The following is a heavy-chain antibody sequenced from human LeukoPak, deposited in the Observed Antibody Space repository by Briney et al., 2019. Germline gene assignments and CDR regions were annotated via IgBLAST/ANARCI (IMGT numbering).Heavy chain of an antibody. CDR3: ARHPPYGDYAPYYDY. J-gene: IGHJ4*02. D-gene: IGHD4-17*01. CDR2: IYYSGST. Sequence: SETLSLTCTVSGGSISSYYWSWIRQPPGKGLEWIGYIYYSGSTNYNPSLKSRVTISVDTSKNQFSLKLSSVTAADTAVYYCARHPPYGDYAPYYDYWGQGTMVTVSS. V-gene: IGHV4-59*08. CDR1: GGSISSYY.